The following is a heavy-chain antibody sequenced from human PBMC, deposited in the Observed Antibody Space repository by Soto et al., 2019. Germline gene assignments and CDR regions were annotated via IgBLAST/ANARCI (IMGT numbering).Heavy chain of an antibody. Sequence: SVKVSCKASGGTFSSYAISWVRQAPGQGLEWMGGIIPIFGTANYAQKFQGRVTITADESTSTAYMELSSLRSEDTAVYYCATSTRDIVVVPAAMGGAYYYYYGMDVWGQGTTVTVSS. CDR1: GGTFSSYA. D-gene: IGHD2-2*01. J-gene: IGHJ6*02. CDR2: IIPIFGTA. CDR3: ATSTRDIVVVPAAMGGAYYYYYGMDV. V-gene: IGHV1-69*13.